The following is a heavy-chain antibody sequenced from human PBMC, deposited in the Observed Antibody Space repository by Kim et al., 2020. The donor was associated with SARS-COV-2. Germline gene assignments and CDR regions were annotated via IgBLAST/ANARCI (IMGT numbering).Heavy chain of an antibody. CDR1: GYSFTSYW. Sequence: GESLKISCKGSGYSFTSYWINWVRQMPGKGLEWMGRIDPSDSYTNYSPSFQGHDTISADKSISTAYLQWSSLKSSDTAMYYCVRHPSIADHFYYGGRGYWGQGTLVTVSS. CDR3: VRHPSIADHFYYGGRGY. D-gene: IGHD4-17*01. CDR2: IDPSDSYT. V-gene: IGHV5-10-1*01. J-gene: IGHJ4*02.